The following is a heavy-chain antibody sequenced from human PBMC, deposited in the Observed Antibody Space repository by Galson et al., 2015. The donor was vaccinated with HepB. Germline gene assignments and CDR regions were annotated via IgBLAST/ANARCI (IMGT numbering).Heavy chain of an antibody. J-gene: IGHJ6*02. CDR1: GGTFSSYA. Sequence: SVKVSCKASGGTFSSYAISWVRQAPGQGLEWMGGIIPIFGTANYAQKFQGRVTITADKSTSTAYMELSSLRSEDTAVYYCARGGYCGGGSCYRSGRDPFYYGMDVWGQGTTVTVSS. D-gene: IGHD2-15*01. CDR2: IIPIFGTA. V-gene: IGHV1-69*06. CDR3: ARGGYCGGGSCYRSGRDPFYYGMDV.